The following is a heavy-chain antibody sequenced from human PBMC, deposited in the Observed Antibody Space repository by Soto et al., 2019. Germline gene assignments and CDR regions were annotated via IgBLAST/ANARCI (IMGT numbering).Heavy chain of an antibody. D-gene: IGHD5-18*01. Sequence: EVQLVESGGGLVKPGGSLRLSCAASGFTFSNAWMSWVRQAPGKGLEWVGRIKSKTDGGTTDYAGPVKGRFTISRDDSKNTLYLQINSLKTEDTAVYHCTTAYHTVMVGYYYYGMDVWGQGTTVTVSS. CDR1: GFTFSNAW. J-gene: IGHJ6*02. CDR3: TTAYHTVMVGYYYYGMDV. V-gene: IGHV3-15*01. CDR2: IKSKTDGGTT.